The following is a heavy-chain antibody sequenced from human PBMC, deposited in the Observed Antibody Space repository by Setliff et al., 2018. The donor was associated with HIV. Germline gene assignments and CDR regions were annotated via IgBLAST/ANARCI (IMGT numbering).Heavy chain of an antibody. CDR3: ARRMWLELRGGYYFDY. J-gene: IGHJ4*02. V-gene: IGHV1-18*01. D-gene: IGHD6-19*01. Sequence: ASVKVSCKASGYTFTSYGISWVRQASGQGLEWMGWISAYNGNTNYAQKLQGRVTMTTDTSTSTAYMELRSLRSDDTAVYYCARRMWLELRGGYYFDYWGQGTLVTVSS. CDR2: ISAYNGNT. CDR1: GYTFTSYG.